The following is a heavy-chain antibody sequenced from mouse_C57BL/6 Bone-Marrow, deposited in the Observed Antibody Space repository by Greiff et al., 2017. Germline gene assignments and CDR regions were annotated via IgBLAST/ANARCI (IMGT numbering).Heavy chain of an antibody. J-gene: IGHJ4*01. Sequence: EVQGVESGGDLVKPGGSLKLSCAASGFTFSSYGMSWVRQTPDKRLEWVATISSGGSYTYYPDSVKGRFTISRDNAKNTLYLQMSSLKSEDTAMYYCARLDYYAMYYWGQGTSVTVSS. CDR1: GFTFSSYG. V-gene: IGHV5-6*01. CDR3: ARLDYYAMYY. CDR2: ISSGGSYT.